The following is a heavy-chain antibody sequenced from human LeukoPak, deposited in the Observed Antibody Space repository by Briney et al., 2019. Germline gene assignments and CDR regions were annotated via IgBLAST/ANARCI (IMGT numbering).Heavy chain of an antibody. D-gene: IGHD3-3*01. J-gene: IGHJ5*02. Sequence: GASVKVSCKASGGTFSSYAISWVRQAPGQGLEWMGGIIPIFGTANYAQKFQGRATIIADESTSTAYMELSSLRSEDTAVYYCARVWAYYDFWSGPLGFDPWGQGTLVTVSS. CDR3: ARVWAYYDFWSGPLGFDP. CDR1: GGTFSSYA. V-gene: IGHV1-69*13. CDR2: IIPIFGTA.